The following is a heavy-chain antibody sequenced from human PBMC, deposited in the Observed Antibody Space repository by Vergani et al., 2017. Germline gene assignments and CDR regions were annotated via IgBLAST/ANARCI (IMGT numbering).Heavy chain of an antibody. Sequence: QVQLQESGPGLVKPSETLSLTCTVSGGSISSYYWSWIRQPPGKGLEWIGYIYYSGSTNYNPSLKSRVTISVDTSKNQFSLKLSSVTAADTAVYYCVGNYAAGVYFDYWGQGTLVTVSS. CDR2: IYYSGST. J-gene: IGHJ4*02. V-gene: IGHV4-59*01. CDR1: GGSISSYY. CDR3: VGNYAAGVYFDY. D-gene: IGHD1-7*01.